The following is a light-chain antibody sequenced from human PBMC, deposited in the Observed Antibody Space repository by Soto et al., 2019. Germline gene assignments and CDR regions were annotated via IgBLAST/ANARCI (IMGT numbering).Light chain of an antibody. Sequence: QSVLTQPPSASGTPGQRVTISCSGGTSNIGSNTVNWYQQLPGTAPKLLIYSINQRPSGVPDRFSGSKSGTSASLAISGLQSEDEAGYYCAAWDDSLIGVVFGGGTKLTVL. J-gene: IGLJ2*01. CDR2: SIN. CDR3: AAWDDSLIGVV. CDR1: TSNIGSNT. V-gene: IGLV1-44*01.